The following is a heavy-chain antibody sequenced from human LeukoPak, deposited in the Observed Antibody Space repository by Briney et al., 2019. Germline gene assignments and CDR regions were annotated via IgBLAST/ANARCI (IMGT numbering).Heavy chain of an antibody. J-gene: IGHJ4*02. D-gene: IGHD1-26*01. CDR1: GYTFTSYG. Sequence: ASVKVSCKASGYTFTSYGISWVRQAPGQGLEGMGWISAYNGNTNYAQKLQGRVTMTTDTSTSTAYMELRSLRSDDTAVYYCARDASMVGAQDYWGQGTLVTVSS. CDR3: ARDASMVGAQDY. V-gene: IGHV1-18*01. CDR2: ISAYNGNT.